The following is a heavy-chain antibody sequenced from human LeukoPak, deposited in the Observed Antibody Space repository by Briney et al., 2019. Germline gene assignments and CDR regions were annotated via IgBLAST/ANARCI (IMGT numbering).Heavy chain of an antibody. CDR3: ARGSYSSGSYFDY. D-gene: IGHD6-19*01. J-gene: IGHJ4*02. V-gene: IGHV3-48*03. Sequence: GGSLRLSCAASGFTFSSYEMNWVRQAPGKGLEWLSYISSSGTTKYYADSVKGRFTISRDNAKNSLYLQMNSLRAEDTAVYYCARGSYSSGSYFDYWGQGTLVTVSS. CDR1: GFTFSSYE. CDR2: ISSSGTTK.